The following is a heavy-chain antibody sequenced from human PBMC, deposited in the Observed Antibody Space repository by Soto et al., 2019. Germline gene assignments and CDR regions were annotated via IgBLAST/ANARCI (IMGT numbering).Heavy chain of an antibody. CDR1: GYSFTSYW. CDR2: IDPSDSYT. J-gene: IGHJ6*02. Sequence: SGESLKISCKGSGYSFTSYWISWVRQMPGKGLEWMGRIDPSDSYTNYSPSFQGHVTISADKSISTAYLQWSSLKASDTAMYYCAKGSIESSSDLRYYYGMDVWGQGTTVTVSS. D-gene: IGHD6-6*01. CDR3: AKGSIESSSDLRYYYGMDV. V-gene: IGHV5-10-1*01.